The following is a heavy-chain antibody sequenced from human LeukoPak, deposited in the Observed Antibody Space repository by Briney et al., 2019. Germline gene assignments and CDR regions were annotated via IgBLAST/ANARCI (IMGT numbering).Heavy chain of an antibody. CDR3: ARVLRGYDYYYGMDV. CDR2: ISSSSSSYI. CDR1: GFTFSSYS. D-gene: IGHD3-3*01. J-gene: IGHJ6*02. V-gene: IGHV3-21*01. Sequence: GGSLRLSCAASGFTFSSYSMNWVRQAPGKGLEWVSSISSSSSSYIYYADSVKGRFTISRDNAKNSLYLQMNSLRAEDTAVYYCARVLRGYDYYYGMDVWGQGTTVTVSS.